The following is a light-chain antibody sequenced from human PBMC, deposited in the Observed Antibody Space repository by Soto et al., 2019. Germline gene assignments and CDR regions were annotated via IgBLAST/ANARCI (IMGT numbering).Light chain of an antibody. CDR1: SSDVGGYNY. Sequence: QSALTQPASVSGSPGQSITFSCTGTSSDVGGYNYVSWYQQHPSKAPKVMIYEVTNRPSGVSHRFSGSKSGNTASLTISGLQAEDETDYYCNSYTGSGTLGVFGTGTKLTVL. J-gene: IGLJ1*01. CDR3: NSYTGSGTLGV. V-gene: IGLV2-14*01. CDR2: EVT.